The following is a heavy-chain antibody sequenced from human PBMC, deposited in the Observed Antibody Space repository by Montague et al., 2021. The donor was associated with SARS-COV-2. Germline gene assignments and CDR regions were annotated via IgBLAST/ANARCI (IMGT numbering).Heavy chain of an antibody. CDR3: ARDRTFRDGYLDAFEI. V-gene: IGHV4-38-2*02. CDR2: IYHSGTT. CDR1: GYSISSGYY. Sequence: SETLSLTCTVSGYSISSGYYWGWIRKFPGKGLEWIGSIYHSGTTYYNPSLNSRVTISVDTSKNQFSLKMYSVTAADTAQFYCARDRTFRDGYLDAFEIWGQGTMVTVSS. J-gene: IGHJ3*02. D-gene: IGHD5-24*01.